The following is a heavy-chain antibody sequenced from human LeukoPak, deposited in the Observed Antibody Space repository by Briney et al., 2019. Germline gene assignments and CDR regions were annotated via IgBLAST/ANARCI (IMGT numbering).Heavy chain of an antibody. V-gene: IGHV3-33*01. Sequence: PGTSLRLSCVASGFTFRSYAMHWVRQAPGKGLEWVVVIWFDGSNEHYADSMKGRVTISRDNSKNTLYLQMYTLRAEDTAVYYCARDQYSSGWSHPGDYWGQGTLVTVSS. D-gene: IGHD6-19*01. CDR1: GFTFRSYA. CDR2: IWFDGSNE. CDR3: ARDQYSSGWSHPGDY. J-gene: IGHJ4*02.